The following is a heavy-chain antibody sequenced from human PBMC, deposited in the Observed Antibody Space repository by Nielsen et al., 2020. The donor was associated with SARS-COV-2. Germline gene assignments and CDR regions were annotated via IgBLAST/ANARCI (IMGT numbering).Heavy chain of an antibody. V-gene: IGHV3-21*01. D-gene: IGHD6-19*01. CDR2: ISSSSYI. CDR1: GFTFSSYS. CDR3: ARDGRQWLVPYYYYGMDV. J-gene: IGHJ6*02. Sequence: GGSLRLSCAASGFTFSSYSMNWVRQAPGKGLEWVSSISSSSYIYYADSVKGRFTISRDNSKNTLYLQMNSLRAEDTALYYCARDGRQWLVPYYYYGMDVWGQGTTVTVSS.